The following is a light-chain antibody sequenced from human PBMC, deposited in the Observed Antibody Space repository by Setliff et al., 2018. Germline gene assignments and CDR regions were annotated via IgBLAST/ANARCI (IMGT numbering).Light chain of an antibody. Sequence: QSALTQPRSVSGSPGQSVTISCTGTNSDVGDYKYVSWYQQHPGKAPRFMIYDVSKRPSGVPDRFSGSKSGNTASLTISGLQAEDEADYYCCSYAGIYTYVFGSGTKV. CDR2: DVS. CDR1: NSDVGDYKY. CDR3: CSYAGIYTYV. J-gene: IGLJ1*01. V-gene: IGLV2-11*01.